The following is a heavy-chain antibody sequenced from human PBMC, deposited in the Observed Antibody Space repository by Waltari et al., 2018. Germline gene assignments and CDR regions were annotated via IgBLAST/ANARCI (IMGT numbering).Heavy chain of an antibody. CDR2: IYYRGST. CDR3: AREGSSGSYLDY. V-gene: IGHV4-59*01. J-gene: IGHJ4*02. CDR1: GGSISTYY. Sequence: QVQLQESGPGLVKPSETLSLTCTVSGGSISTYYWTWIRQPPGKGLGWIGYIYYRGSTNSNPSLKSRFTISVDTSKNQFSLNLSSVTAADTAVYYCAREGSSGSYLDYWGQGTLVTVSS. D-gene: IGHD1-26*01.